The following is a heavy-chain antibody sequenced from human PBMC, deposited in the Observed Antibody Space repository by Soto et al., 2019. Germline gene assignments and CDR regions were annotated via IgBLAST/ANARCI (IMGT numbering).Heavy chain of an antibody. D-gene: IGHD2-2*01. CDR1: GDSVSSNSAA. J-gene: IGHJ4*02. Sequence: SQTLSLTCAISGDSVSSNSAAWNWIRQSPSRDLEWLGRTYYRSKWYNNYTVSVKRRITINQDTYKNQFSLKLNSMTPEDTALYYFARDLLVPASHFDYWGQGTLVTVSS. V-gene: IGHV6-1*01. CDR3: ARDLLVPASHFDY. CDR2: TYYRSKWYN.